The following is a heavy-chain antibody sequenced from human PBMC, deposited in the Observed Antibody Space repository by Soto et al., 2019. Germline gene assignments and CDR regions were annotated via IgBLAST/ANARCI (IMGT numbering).Heavy chain of an antibody. CDR1: GGSISSYY. CDR2: IYYSGST. D-gene: IGHD6-25*01. Sequence: SETLSLTCTVSGGSISSYYWSWIRQPPGKGLEWIGYIYYSGSTNYNPSLKSRVTISVDTSKNQFSLKLSSVTAADTAVYYCARRAAGDAFDIWGQGTMVTVSS. V-gene: IGHV4-59*08. J-gene: IGHJ3*02. CDR3: ARRAAGDAFDI.